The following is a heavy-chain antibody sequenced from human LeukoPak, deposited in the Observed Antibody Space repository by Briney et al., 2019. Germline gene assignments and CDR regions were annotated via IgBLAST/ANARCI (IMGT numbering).Heavy chain of an antibody. CDR2: MNPNSGNT. CDR3: ARGGPTWVYYYYYMDV. J-gene: IGHJ6*03. V-gene: IGHV1-8*02. D-gene: IGHD7-27*01. Sequence: GASVKVSCKASGGTFSSYAINWVRQATGQGLEWMGWMNPNSGNTGYAQKFQGRVTMTRNTSISTAYMDLSSLRSEDTAVYYCARGGPTWVYYYYYMDVWGKGTTVTISS. CDR1: GGTFSSYA.